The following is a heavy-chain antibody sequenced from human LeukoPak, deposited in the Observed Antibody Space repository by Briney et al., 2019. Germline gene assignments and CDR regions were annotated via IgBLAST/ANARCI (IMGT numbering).Heavy chain of an antibody. CDR1: GGSISSGGYY. CDR2: IYTSGST. Sequence: PSQTLSLTCTVSGGSISSGGYYWRWLRQPAGKGLEWLGRIYTSGSTNYNPSLKSRVTISVDTSKNQFSLKLSSVTAADTAVYYCARGVAAAGTIWFDPWGQGTLVTVSS. J-gene: IGHJ5*02. V-gene: IGHV4-61*02. CDR3: ARGVAAAGTIWFDP. D-gene: IGHD6-13*01.